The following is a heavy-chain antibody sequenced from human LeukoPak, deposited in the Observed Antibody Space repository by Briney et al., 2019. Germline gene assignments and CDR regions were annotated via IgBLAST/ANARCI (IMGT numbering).Heavy chain of an antibody. J-gene: IGHJ4*02. CDR2: IRDDTDGT. V-gene: IGHV3-48*01. D-gene: IGHD3-16*01. Sequence: GGSLRLSCAASGFTFNKYPMNWVRQAPGKGLEWISNIRDDTDGTTYADSVKGRFTISRDNAKNSVYLQINSLRADDTAIYYCVRDVNWALDSWGQGTLVTVSS. CDR3: VRDVNWALDS. CDR1: GFTFNKYP.